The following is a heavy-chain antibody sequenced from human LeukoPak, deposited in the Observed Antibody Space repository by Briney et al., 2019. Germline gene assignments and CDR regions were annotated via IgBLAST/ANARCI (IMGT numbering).Heavy chain of an antibody. Sequence: SETLSLTCTVSGGSISSYYWSWIRQPAGKGLEWIGRIYTSGSTNYNPSLKSRVTMSVDTSKNQFSLKLSSVTATDTAVYYCASSPPAPDIIVVAPAVRDYYYYYMDVWGKGTTVTVSS. CDR3: ASSPPAPDIIVVAPAVRDYYYYYMDV. CDR1: GGSISSYY. J-gene: IGHJ6*03. CDR2: IYTSGST. D-gene: IGHD2-2*02. V-gene: IGHV4-4*07.